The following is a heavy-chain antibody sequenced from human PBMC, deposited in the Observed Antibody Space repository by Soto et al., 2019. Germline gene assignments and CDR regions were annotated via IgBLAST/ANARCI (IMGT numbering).Heavy chain of an antibody. V-gene: IGHV3-23*01. CDR3: AKQRVGSSLYRDFDS. J-gene: IGHJ4*02. CDR2: ISSTGGST. D-gene: IGHD6-13*01. Sequence: EVQLLESGGGLVQPGGSLRLTCAASGFTFTDYAMSWVRQAPGKGLEWVSVISSTGGSTYYADSVKGPFTISRDDSPNTVFLLMNSLRAVDTAVYYCAKQRVGSSLYRDFDSWGQGTLFTVSS. CDR1: GFTFTDYA.